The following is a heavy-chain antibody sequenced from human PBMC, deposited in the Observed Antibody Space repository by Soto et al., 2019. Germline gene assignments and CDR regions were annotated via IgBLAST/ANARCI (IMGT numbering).Heavy chain of an antibody. CDR3: AKCMQAYWNYDAHHI. Sequence: EVKLLESGGGLVQPGGSLRLSCAASGFTFSTYSMSWVRQAPGKGLEWVAHITATGGTTYYADSVKGRFTISRDTSRNTLYLQMNSLRAEDTALYCCAKCMQAYWNYDAHHIWGQGTMVTVSS. D-gene: IGHD1-7*01. V-gene: IGHV3-23*01. CDR2: ITATGGTT. J-gene: IGHJ3*02. CDR1: GFTFSTYS.